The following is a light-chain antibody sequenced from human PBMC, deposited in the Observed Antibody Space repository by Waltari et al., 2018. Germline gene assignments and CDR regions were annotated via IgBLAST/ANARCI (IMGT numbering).Light chain of an antibody. CDR3: QQYYSTPRT. V-gene: IGKV4-1*01. J-gene: IGKJ1*01. CDR1: QSVLYSSNNKNY. Sequence: DIVMTQSPDSLAVSLGEGATINCKSRQSVLYSSNNKNYLAWYQQKPGQPPKLLIYWASTRESGVPDRFSGSGSGTDFTLTISSLQAEDVAVYYCQQYYSTPRTFGQGTKVEIK. CDR2: WAS.